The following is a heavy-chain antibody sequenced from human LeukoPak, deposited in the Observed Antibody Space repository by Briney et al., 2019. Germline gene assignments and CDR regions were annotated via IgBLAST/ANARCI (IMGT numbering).Heavy chain of an antibody. J-gene: IGHJ4*02. CDR3: AKDLSDILIFDS. D-gene: IGHD3-9*01. Sequence: GGSLRLSCAAAGFTFSSYDMSWVRQAPGKGLEWVSAISGSGRSTYYADSVKGRYTISRDNSKKTLYLQMNSRRAEDTAVYYCAKDLSDILIFDSWGQETLVTVSS. CDR2: ISGSGRST. CDR1: GFTFSSYD. V-gene: IGHV3-23*01.